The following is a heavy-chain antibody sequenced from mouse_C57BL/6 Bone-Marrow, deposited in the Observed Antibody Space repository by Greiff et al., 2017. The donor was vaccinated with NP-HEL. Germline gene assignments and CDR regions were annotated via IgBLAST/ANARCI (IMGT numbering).Heavy chain of an antibody. CDR2: IYPRSGNT. Sequence: VQLQQSGAELARPGASVKLSCKASGYTFTSYGISWVKQRTGQGLEWIGEIYPRSGNTYYNEKFKGKATLTADKSSSTAYMELRSLTSEDSAVYFCARRGYYGSSHFDYWGQGTTLTVSS. D-gene: IGHD1-1*01. CDR3: ARRGYYGSSHFDY. CDR1: GYTFTSYG. V-gene: IGHV1-81*01. J-gene: IGHJ2*01.